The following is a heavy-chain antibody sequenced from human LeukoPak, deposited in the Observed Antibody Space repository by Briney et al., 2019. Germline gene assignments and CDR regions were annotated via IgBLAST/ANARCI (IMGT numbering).Heavy chain of an antibody. J-gene: IGHJ4*02. CDR1: GGTFSSYA. Sequence: GSSVKVSCKASGGTFSSYAISWVRQAPGQGLEWMGRIIPIFGTANYAQKFQGRVTITTDESTSTAYMELSSLRSEDTAVCYCARESPYYDSSGYYLHWGQGTLVTVSS. D-gene: IGHD3-22*01. CDR3: ARESPYYDSSGYYLH. CDR2: IIPIFGTA. V-gene: IGHV1-69*05.